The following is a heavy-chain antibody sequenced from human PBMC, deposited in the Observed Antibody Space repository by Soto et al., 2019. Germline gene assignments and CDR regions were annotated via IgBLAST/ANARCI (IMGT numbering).Heavy chain of an antibody. CDR1: GASISSGGHY. V-gene: IGHV4-39*07. D-gene: IGHD5-12*01. CDR3: ARDFGYSGYAYYYYYGMDV. J-gene: IGHJ6*02. Sequence: PSETLSLTCTVSGASISSGGHYWTWIRQPPGKGLEWIGEIYHSGSTNYNPSLKSRVTISVDKSKNQFSLKLSSVTAADTAVYYCARDFGYSGYAYYYYYGMDVWGQGTTVTVSS. CDR2: IYHSGST.